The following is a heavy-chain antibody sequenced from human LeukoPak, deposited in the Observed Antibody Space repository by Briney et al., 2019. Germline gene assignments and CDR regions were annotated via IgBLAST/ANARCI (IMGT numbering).Heavy chain of an antibody. J-gene: IGHJ6*02. Sequence: SETLSLTCAVYGGSFSGYYWSWIRQPPGKGLEWIGEINHSGSTNYNPSLKSRVTISVDTSKNQFSLKLSSVTAADMAVYYCARADVRLVRGVITHYYYYYGMDVWGQGTTVTVSS. CDR3: ARADVRLVRGVITHYYYYYGMDV. V-gene: IGHV4-34*01. CDR1: GGSFSGYY. CDR2: INHSGST. D-gene: IGHD3-10*01.